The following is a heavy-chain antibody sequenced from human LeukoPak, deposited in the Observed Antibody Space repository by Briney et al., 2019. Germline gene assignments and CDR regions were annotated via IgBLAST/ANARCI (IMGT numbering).Heavy chain of an antibody. Sequence: SQTLSLTCALSGDSFSSKSVSWNWLRQSPWRGLEYLGRTRLRSTWNTFYSLSVQGRITINADTSRNQVSLRLNSVTPEDTALYYCVRDFNWAFDYWGQGTLVTVST. J-gene: IGHJ4*02. CDR1: GDSFSSKSVS. CDR2: TRLRSTWNT. CDR3: VRDFNWAFDY. D-gene: IGHD7-27*01. V-gene: IGHV6-1*01.